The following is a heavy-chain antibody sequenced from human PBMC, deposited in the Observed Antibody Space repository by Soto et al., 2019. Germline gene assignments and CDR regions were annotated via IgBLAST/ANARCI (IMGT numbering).Heavy chain of an antibody. CDR2: IIPIFGTT. J-gene: IGHJ6*02. CDR3: ATITYNGGSCYPPAYYYGMDV. Sequence: ASVKVSCKTSGGTFSSYAISWVRQAPGQGLEWMGGIIPIFGTTNYAQKFQGTLTITADDSTSTAYMELSSLRSEDTAIYYCATITYNGGSCYPPAYYYGMDVWGQGTTVTVSS. V-gene: IGHV1-69*13. D-gene: IGHD2-15*01. CDR1: GGTFSSYA.